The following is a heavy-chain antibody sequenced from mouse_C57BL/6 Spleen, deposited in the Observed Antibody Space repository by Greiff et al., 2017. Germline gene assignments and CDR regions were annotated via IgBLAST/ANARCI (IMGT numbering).Heavy chain of an antibody. J-gene: IGHJ2*01. V-gene: IGHV1-80*01. D-gene: IGHD1-1*01. CDR1: GYAFSSYW. CDR3: ARKGSSYDFDY. CDR2: IYPGDGDI. Sequence: VQLQQSGAELVKPGASVKISCKASGYAFSSYWMHWVKQRPGKGLEWIGQIYPGDGDINYNGKFKGKATLTADKSSSTAYMQLSSLTSEDSAVYFCARKGSSYDFDYWGQGTTLTVSS.